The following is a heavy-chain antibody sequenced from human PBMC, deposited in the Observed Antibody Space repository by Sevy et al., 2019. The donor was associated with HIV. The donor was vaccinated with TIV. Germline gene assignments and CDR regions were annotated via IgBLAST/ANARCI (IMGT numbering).Heavy chain of an antibody. CDR1: GFTFSSYS. Sequence: WGSLRLSCAASGFTFSSYSMHWVRQAPGKGLEWVAVIWNDRSNKHYADSVKGRFTISRDNSKNTLYLQMNSLRADDTAVYYCASLPNNYYDSSGYSGNDAFDVWGQGTMVTVSS. CDR2: IWNDRSNK. CDR3: ASLPNNYYDSSGYSGNDAFDV. D-gene: IGHD3-22*01. V-gene: IGHV3-33*01. J-gene: IGHJ3*01.